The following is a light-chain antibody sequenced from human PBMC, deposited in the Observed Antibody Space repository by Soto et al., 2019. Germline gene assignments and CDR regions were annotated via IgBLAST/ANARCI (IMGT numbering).Light chain of an antibody. V-gene: IGKV3-15*01. Sequence: EIVMTQSPATLSVSPGERATLSCRASQSASNNLAWYQQKPGQAPRLLIYVASTRATGIPARFIGSGSGTEFTLTISSLQYEDFAVYYCQQYNKWPLTFGQGTKVEI. J-gene: IGKJ1*01. CDR3: QQYNKWPLT. CDR2: VAS. CDR1: QSASNN.